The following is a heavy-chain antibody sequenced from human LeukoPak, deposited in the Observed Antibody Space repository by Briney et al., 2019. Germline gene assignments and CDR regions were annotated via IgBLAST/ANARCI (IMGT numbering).Heavy chain of an antibody. Sequence: SETLSLTCTVSGGSISSSSYYWGWIRQPPGKGLEWIGSIYYSGSTYYNPSLKSRVTISVDTSKNQFSLKLSSVTAADTAVYYCARDAERYYYYYMDVWGKGTTVTISS. CDR2: IYYSGST. CDR1: GGSISSSSYY. CDR3: ARDAERYYYYYMDV. J-gene: IGHJ6*03. V-gene: IGHV4-39*07.